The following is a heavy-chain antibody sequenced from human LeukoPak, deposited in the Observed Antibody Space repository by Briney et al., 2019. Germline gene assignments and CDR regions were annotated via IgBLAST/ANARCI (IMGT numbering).Heavy chain of an antibody. J-gene: IGHJ4*02. Sequence: PSETLSLTCAVYGGSFSGYYWSWIRQPPGKGLEWIASIYYSGSTYYNPSLKSRVSISVDTSNNQFSLKLNSVTAADTAVYYCARHWSYWGQGTLVTVSS. CDR3: ARHWSY. CDR1: GGSFSGYY. CDR2: IYYSGST. V-gene: IGHV4-34*01.